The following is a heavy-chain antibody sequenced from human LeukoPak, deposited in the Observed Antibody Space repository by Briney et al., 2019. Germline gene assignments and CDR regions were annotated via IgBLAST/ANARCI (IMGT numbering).Heavy chain of an antibody. D-gene: IGHD5-18*01. Sequence: SETLSLTCTVSGGSISSYYWSWSRQPPGKGLEWIGYIYYTGSTNYSPSLKSRVTISVDTPKNQFSLKLSSVTAEDTAVYYCARHGRSGYSIDWPALDYWGQGSLVTVSS. CDR1: GGSISSYY. CDR3: ARHGRSGYSIDWPALDY. J-gene: IGHJ4*02. CDR2: IYYTGST. V-gene: IGHV4-59*08.